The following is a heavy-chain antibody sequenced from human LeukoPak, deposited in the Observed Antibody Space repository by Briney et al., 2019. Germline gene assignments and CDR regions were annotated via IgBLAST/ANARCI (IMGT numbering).Heavy chain of an antibody. J-gene: IGHJ4*02. Sequence: GRSLRLSCAASGFTFSSYGMHWVRQSPCKGLEWVAVIWYDGSNKCYADSVKGRFTISRDNSKNTLYLQMNSLRAEDTDVYYCAKDNGSILGWDWGQGTLVTVSS. V-gene: IGHV3-33*06. CDR1: GFTFSSYG. CDR3: AKDNGSILGWD. D-gene: IGHD3-10*01. CDR2: IWYDGSNK.